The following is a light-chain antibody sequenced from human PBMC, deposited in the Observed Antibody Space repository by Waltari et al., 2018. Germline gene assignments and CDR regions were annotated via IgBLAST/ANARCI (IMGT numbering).Light chain of an antibody. V-gene: IGKV3-15*01. CDR2: GAS. CDR3: QQYNNWPPIYT. J-gene: IGKJ2*01. CDR1: QSCSSN. Sequence: EIVMTQSPATLSVSLGARATPPCRARQSCSSNLAWYQQKPGQSPRLLIYGASTRATGIPARFSGSGSGTVFTLTITSLQSEDFAIYYCQQYNNWPPIYTFGQGTKLDIK.